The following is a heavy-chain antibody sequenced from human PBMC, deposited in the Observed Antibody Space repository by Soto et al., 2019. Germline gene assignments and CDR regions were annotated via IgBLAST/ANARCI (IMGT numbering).Heavy chain of an antibody. CDR3: AREGVGLMVYAPEFDY. D-gene: IGHD2-8*01. V-gene: IGHV6-1*01. CDR1: GDSVSSNSAA. CDR2: TYYRSKWYN. Sequence: SETLSLTCAISGDSVSSNSAAWNWIRQSPSRGLEWLGRTYYRSKWYNDYAVSVKSRITINPDTSKNQFSLQLNSVTPEDTAVYYCAREGVGLMVYAPEFDYWGQGTLVTVSS. J-gene: IGHJ4*02.